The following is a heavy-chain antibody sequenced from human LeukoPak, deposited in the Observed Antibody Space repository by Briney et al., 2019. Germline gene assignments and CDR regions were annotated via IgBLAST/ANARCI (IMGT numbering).Heavy chain of an antibody. CDR2: ISDDGRHN. Sequence: GGSLRPSCAPSGFTFSTYAMNWVREAPGRGREWGAVISDDGRHNYYADSVKGRFTISRDNSKSTLYLQMNSLRDDDSAAYFCARVYLERLTAGYFDHWGQGTQVTVSP. CDR3: ARVYLERLTAGYFDH. J-gene: IGHJ4*02. V-gene: IGHV3-30*04. D-gene: IGHD2-8*01. CDR1: GFTFSTYA.